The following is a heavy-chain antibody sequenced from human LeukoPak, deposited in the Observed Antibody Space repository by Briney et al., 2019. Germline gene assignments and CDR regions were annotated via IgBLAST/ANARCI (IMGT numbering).Heavy chain of an antibody. J-gene: IGHJ4*02. D-gene: IGHD2-15*01. CDR1: GXTFSSYX. CDR3: ARDPGACSGGSCFDY. V-gene: IGHV3-21*01. Sequence: XXRXXXXASGXTFSSYXXXWVRQAPGKXREXVSSXSSSSSYIYYADSVKGRFTISRDNAKNSLYLQMNSLRAEDTAVYYCARDPGACSGGSCFDYWGQGTLVTVSS. CDR2: XSSSSSYI.